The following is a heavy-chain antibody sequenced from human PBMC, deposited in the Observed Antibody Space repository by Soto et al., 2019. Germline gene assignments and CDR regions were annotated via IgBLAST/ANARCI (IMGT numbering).Heavy chain of an antibody. D-gene: IGHD6-13*01. CDR3: ARQRGLDSSSWYSSFNYYYMDV. V-gene: IGHV4-39*01. CDR1: GGSISSSSYY. CDR2: IYYSGST. Sequence: QLQLQESGPGLVKPSETLSLTCTVSGGSISSSSYYWGWIRQPPGKGLEWIGSIYYSGSTYYNPSLKSRVTISVHTSKNQCSLKLSSVTAADTSVYYCARQRGLDSSSWYSSFNYYYMDVWGKGTTVTVSS. J-gene: IGHJ6*03.